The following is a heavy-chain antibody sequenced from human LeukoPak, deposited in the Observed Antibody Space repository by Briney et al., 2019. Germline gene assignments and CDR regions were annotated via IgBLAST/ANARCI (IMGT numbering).Heavy chain of an antibody. J-gene: IGHJ3*02. D-gene: IGHD6-6*01. CDR3: ARDHSSSSWMDSFEI. CDR1: GGSIGPYY. CDR2: IYTTGTA. V-gene: IGHV4-4*07. Sequence: PSETLSLTCIISGGSIGPYYWSWIRQAAGKGPEWIGRIYTTGTADYNPPLKGRVFLSVDTSKNQFSLKVTSVTAADTAVYYCARDHSSSSWMDSFEIWGPGTKVTVSS.